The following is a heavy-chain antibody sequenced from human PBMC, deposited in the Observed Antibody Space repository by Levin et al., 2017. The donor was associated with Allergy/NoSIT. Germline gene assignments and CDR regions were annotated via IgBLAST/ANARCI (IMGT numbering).Heavy chain of an antibody. CDR1: GGTFSSYA. CDR2: IIPIFGTA. D-gene: IGHD4-17*01. V-gene: IGHV1-69*06. Sequence: SVKVSCKASGGTFSSYAISWVRQAPGQGLEWMGGIIPIFGTANYAQKFQGRVTITADKSTSTAYMELSSLRSEDTAVYYCSTDGDHGVFDYWGQGTLVTVSS. CDR3: STDGDHGVFDY. J-gene: IGHJ4*02.